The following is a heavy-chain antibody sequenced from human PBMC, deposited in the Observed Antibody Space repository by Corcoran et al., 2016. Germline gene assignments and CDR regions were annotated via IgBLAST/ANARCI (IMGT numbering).Heavy chain of an antibody. CDR3: SSHGYYYDTRGKTVEDY. J-gene: IGHJ4*02. D-gene: IGHD3-22*01. CDR2: IRSKADSYAT. Sequence: EVQLVESGGGLVQPGGSLKLSCAASGFTFSGSAMYWVRQASGKGLEWVGRIRSKADSYATAYAASVKGRFTISRDDSKNTGYLQMNSLTSEELALYYWSSHGYYYDTRGKTVEDYWGQGNRVTVSS. CDR1: GFTFSGSA. V-gene: IGHV3-73*02.